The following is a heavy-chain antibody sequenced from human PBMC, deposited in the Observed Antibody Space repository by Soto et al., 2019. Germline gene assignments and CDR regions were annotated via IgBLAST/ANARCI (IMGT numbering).Heavy chain of an antibody. J-gene: IGHJ5*02. CDR2: INHSGST. D-gene: IGHD6-13*01. Sequence: KSSETLSLTCAVYGGSFSGYYWSWIRQPPGKGLEWIGEINHSGSTNYNPSLKSRVTISVDTSKNQFSLKLSSVTAADTAVYYCARGLNGYSSSWYSSPSWFDPWGQGTLVTVSS. CDR1: GGSFSGYY. V-gene: IGHV4-34*01. CDR3: ARGLNGYSSSWYSSPSWFDP.